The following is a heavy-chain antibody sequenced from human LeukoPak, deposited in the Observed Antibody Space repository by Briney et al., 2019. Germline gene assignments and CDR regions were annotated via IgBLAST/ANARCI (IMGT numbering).Heavy chain of an antibody. V-gene: IGHV4-39*07. CDR3: ARVGLKDYYDSSGYYYDN. Sequence: PSETLSLTCTVSGGSISSSSYYWGWIRQPPGKGLEWIGSIYYSGSTYYNPSLKSRVTISVDTSKNQFSLKLSSVTAADTAVYYCARVGLKDYYDSSGYYYDNWGQGTLVTVSS. D-gene: IGHD3-22*01. CDR2: IYYSGST. J-gene: IGHJ4*02. CDR1: GGSISSSSYY.